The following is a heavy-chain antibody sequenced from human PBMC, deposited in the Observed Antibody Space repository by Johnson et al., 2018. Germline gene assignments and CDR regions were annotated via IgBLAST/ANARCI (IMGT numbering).Heavy chain of an antibody. Sequence: QVQLVQSGAEVKKPGASVKVSCKASGYTFTSYALHWVRQAPGQRLEWMGWIIAGNGNTEYSQNFQGRVTITRDTSAGTAYMELSSRRSEDTAGNYCARDRDSSGYLDTFDIWGQGTMVTVSS. CDR1: GYTFTSYA. CDR2: IIAGNGNT. J-gene: IGHJ3*02. CDR3: ARDRDSSGYLDTFDI. D-gene: IGHD3-22*01. V-gene: IGHV1-3*01.